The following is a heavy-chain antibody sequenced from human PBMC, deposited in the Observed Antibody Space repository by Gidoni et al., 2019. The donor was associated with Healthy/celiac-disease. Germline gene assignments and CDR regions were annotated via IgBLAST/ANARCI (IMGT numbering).Heavy chain of an antibody. CDR2: IVVCIGNT. J-gene: IGHJ6*02. V-gene: IGHV1-58*01. CDR1: GFTFTSAA. D-gene: IGHD6-19*01. Sequence: QMQLVQSGPEVKKTGTSVRVSCKASGFTFTSAAVQWVRHARGQRPEWIGWIVVCIGNTNYAQKFQERVTITRDMSTSTAYMELSSLRSEDTSVYYCAAASSSGWSPGDYYYYGMDVWGQGTTVTVSS. CDR3: AAASSSGWSPGDYYYYGMDV.